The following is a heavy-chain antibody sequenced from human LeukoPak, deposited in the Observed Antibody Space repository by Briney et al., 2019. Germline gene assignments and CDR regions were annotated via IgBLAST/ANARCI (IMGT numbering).Heavy chain of an antibody. CDR1: GGTFSSYA. D-gene: IGHD6-13*01. Sequence: SVNVSCKASGGTFSSYAISWVRQAPGQGLEWMGWIIPIFGTANYAQKFQGRVTITADESTSTAYMELSSLRSEDTAVYYCARVAGSWYLGYYYYGMDVWGQGTTVTVSS. J-gene: IGHJ6*02. V-gene: IGHV1-69*13. CDR3: ARVAGSWYLGYYYYGMDV. CDR2: IIPIFGTA.